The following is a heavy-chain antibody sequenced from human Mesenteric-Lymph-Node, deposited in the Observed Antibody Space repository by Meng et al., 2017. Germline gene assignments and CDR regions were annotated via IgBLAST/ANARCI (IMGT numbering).Heavy chain of an antibody. D-gene: IGHD3-16*01. V-gene: IGHV3-74*01. CDR3: ARGGDGAVDY. CDR1: GFTFSGHW. CDR2: INNDGSHS. Sequence: EVQLVESGGGLIQPGGSLSLSCAAFGFTFSGHWMHWVRHAPGKGLGWVSYINNDGSHSTYADSVEGRFTISRDNTKNMVYLQMNSLRAEDTAVYYCARGGDGAVDYWGQGTLVTVSS. J-gene: IGHJ4*02.